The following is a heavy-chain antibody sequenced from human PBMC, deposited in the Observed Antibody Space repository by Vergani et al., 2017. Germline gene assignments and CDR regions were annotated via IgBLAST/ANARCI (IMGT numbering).Heavy chain of an antibody. CDR2: IYPAHSDT. V-gene: IGHV5-51*01. CDR3: ARHTTYTDS. D-gene: IGHD1-1*01. CDR1: EYSFGNYW. Sequence: EVELVQSGPEVRKPGESLKISCKGSEYSFGNYWIGWVRQMPGKGLEWMGIIYPAHSDTRYSQSVQGQVTISADKSISTAFLQWDSLKASDTALYYCARHTTYTDSWGQGTLVTVSS. J-gene: IGHJ4*02.